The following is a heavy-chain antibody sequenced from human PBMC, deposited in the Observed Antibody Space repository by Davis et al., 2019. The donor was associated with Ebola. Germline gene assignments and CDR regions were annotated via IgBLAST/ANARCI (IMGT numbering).Heavy chain of an antibody. Sequence: PGGSLRLSCAASGFTFSSYAMHWVRQAPGKGLEYVSAISSNGGSTYYADSVKGRFTISRDNSKNTLYLQMNSLRAEDTAVYYCARIEDSSGYYFDYWGQGTLVTVSS. CDR3: ARIEDSSGYYFDY. CDR2: ISSNGGST. CDR1: GFTFSSYA. V-gene: IGHV3-64*02. J-gene: IGHJ4*02. D-gene: IGHD3-22*01.